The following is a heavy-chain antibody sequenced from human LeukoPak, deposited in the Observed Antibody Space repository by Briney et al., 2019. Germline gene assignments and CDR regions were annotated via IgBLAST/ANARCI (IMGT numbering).Heavy chain of an antibody. CDR1: GFTISSHG. CDR2: IAYHGNSE. V-gene: IGHV3-30*18. Sequence: EAGGSLRLSCAVSGFTISSHGMYWVRQAPGKGPEWVAMIAYHGNSEYYGDSVKGRFTISRDNSKNTLYLQLNSLRAEDTAVYHCAKDWGSGGWYNYFDPWGQGTLVTVSS. J-gene: IGHJ5*02. D-gene: IGHD6-19*01. CDR3: AKDWGSGGWYNYFDP.